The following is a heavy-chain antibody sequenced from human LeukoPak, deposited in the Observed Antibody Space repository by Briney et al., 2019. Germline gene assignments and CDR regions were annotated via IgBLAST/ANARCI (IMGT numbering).Heavy chain of an antibody. CDR2: INHSGST. V-gene: IGHV4-34*01. J-gene: IGHJ5*02. D-gene: IGHD3-10*01. Sequence: SETLSLTCAVYGGSFSGYYWRWIRHPPAKALEGSGEINHSGSTNYNPSLKSRVTISVDTSKHQFPLKLSSVTAADTAVYYCARGRRITMVRGVTKGNWFDPWGQGTLVTVSS. CDR1: GGSFSGYY. CDR3: ARGRRITMVRGVTKGNWFDP.